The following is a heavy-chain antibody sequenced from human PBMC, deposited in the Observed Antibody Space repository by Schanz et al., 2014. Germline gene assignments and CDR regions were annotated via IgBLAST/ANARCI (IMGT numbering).Heavy chain of an antibody. J-gene: IGHJ4*02. V-gene: IGHV3-30*18. Sequence: QVQLVESGGSVVQPGRSLRLSCAASGFSFNNYGLNWVRQAPGKGLEWVAAISYDGSNSYYAASVKGRFTISRDTSKNALYLQMSRLKAEDTALYVCAEDQRDSDGWGTYYFEHWGQGTLVTVSS. CDR2: ISYDGSNS. CDR1: GFSFNNYG. CDR3: AEDQRDSDGWGTYYFEH. D-gene: IGHD3-16*01.